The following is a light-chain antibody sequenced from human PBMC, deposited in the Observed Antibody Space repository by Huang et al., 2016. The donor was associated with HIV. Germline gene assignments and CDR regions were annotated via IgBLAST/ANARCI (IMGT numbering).Light chain of an antibody. V-gene: IGKV4-1*01. J-gene: IGKJ4*01. CDR2: WAS. Sequence: DIVMTQSPDSLAVSLGERATITCKSTRSVFHSPNKNNYLAWYQQKPGQPPKFLLYWASARESGVPDRFNGSGSGTDFTFTISSLQAEDVALYYCQQYYKTPLTFGGGTRVELK. CDR3: QQYYKTPLT. CDR1: RSVFHSPNKNNY.